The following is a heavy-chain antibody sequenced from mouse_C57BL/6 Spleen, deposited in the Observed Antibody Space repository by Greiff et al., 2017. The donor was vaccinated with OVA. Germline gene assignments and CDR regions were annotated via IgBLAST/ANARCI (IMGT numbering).Heavy chain of an antibody. J-gene: IGHJ2*01. CDR2: INPYNGGT. CDR3: ARQGKDGNYVGFDY. Sequence: VQLQQSGPVLVKPGASVKMSCKASGYTFTDYYMNWVKQSHGKSLEWIGVINPYNGGTSYNQKFKGKATLTVDKSSSTAYMELNSLTSEDSAVDYCARQGKDGNYVGFDYWGQGTTLTVSS. D-gene: IGHD2-1*01. CDR1: GYTFTDYY. V-gene: IGHV1-19*01.